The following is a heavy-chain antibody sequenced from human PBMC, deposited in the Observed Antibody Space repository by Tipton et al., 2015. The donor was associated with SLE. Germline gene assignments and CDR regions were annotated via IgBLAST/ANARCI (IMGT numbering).Heavy chain of an antibody. Sequence: TLSLTCAVSGGSINSRYWSWIRPPPGKGLEWIGYINYSGTTNFNPPLKSRVTISVETSNNQFSLKLSSVTAADTAVYYCARVLRVAQGVISSFDYWGQGTLVTVSS. CDR2: INYSGTT. CDR1: GGSINSRY. J-gene: IGHJ4*02. V-gene: IGHV4-59*11. CDR3: ARVLRVAQGVISSFDY. D-gene: IGHD3-10*01.